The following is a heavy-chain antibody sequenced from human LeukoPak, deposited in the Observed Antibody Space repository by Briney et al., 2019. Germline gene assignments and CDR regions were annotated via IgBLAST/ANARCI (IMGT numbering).Heavy chain of an antibody. V-gene: IGHV1-2*02. D-gene: IGHD3-10*01. Sequence: SVKVSCKASGYTFTGYYMHWVRQAPGQGLEWMGWINPNSGGTNYAQKFQGRVTMTRDTSISTAYMELSGLRSDDTAVYYCARGRGRTMIRGVNDYWGQGTLVTVSS. CDR1: GYTFTGYY. J-gene: IGHJ4*02. CDR3: ARGRGRTMIRGVNDY. CDR2: INPNSGGT.